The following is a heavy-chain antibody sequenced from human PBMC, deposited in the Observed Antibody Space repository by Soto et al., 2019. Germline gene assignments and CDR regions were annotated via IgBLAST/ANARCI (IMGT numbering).Heavy chain of an antibody. J-gene: IGHJ6*02. Sequence: HVQLQESGPGLVKPSETLSLMCTVSGGSFTNYYWTWIRQSPAKGLEWIGYVSDSGSTKYNPSLKSRVTIAVETSKNQFALKLPSLTAADTAVYYCARERVGHSAMDVWGQGTTGTVS. V-gene: IGHV4-59*12. CDR2: VSDSGST. CDR1: GGSFTNYY. D-gene: IGHD1-26*01. CDR3: ARERVGHSAMDV.